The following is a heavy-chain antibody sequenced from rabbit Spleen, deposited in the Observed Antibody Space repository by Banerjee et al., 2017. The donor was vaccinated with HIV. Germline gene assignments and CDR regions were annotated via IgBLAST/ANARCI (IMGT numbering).Heavy chain of an antibody. CDR3: AREVAVKFNV. V-gene: IGHV1S7*01. D-gene: IGHD4-1*01. J-gene: IGHJ4*01. Sequence: QVVESGGGLVQPGGSLKLSCKASGFDFNNYYMQWVRQAPGKGLEWIGYIDPVFSITNYANSVKGRFTISRDNTQNTLYLQLNSLTAADTATYFCAREVAVKFNVWGPGTLVTVS. CDR1: GFDFNNYY. CDR2: IDPVFSIT.